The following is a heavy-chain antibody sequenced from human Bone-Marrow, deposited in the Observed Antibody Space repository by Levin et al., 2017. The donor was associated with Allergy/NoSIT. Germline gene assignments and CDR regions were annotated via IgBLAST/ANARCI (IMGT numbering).Heavy chain of an antibody. Sequence: GESLKISCAASGFTFSSYGMHWVRQAPGKGLEWVAVIWYDGSNKYYADSVKGRFTISRDNSKNTLYLQMNSLRAEDTAVYYCARVPIRGSGYYFGSFDPWGQGTLVTVSS. CDR3: ARVPIRGSGYYFGSFDP. D-gene: IGHD3-3*01. V-gene: IGHV3-33*01. CDR2: IWYDGSNK. J-gene: IGHJ5*02. CDR1: GFTFSSYG.